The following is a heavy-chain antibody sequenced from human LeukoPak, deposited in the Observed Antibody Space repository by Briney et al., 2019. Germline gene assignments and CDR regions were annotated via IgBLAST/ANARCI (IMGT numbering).Heavy chain of an antibody. D-gene: IGHD6-13*01. J-gene: IGHJ4*02. CDR3: ARVLGRAAANFDY. V-gene: IGHV4-39*07. CDR2: FYYSGST. CDR1: GGSINSRPYS. Sequence: SETLSLTCTVSGGSINSRPYSWGWIRQPPGKGLEWLGSFYYSGSTYYNPSLKSRVTISVDTSKNQFSLKLSSVTAADTAVYYCARVLGRAAANFDYWGQGTLVTVSS.